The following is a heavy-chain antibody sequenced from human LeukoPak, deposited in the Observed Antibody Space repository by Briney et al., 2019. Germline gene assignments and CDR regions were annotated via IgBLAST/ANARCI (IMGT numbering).Heavy chain of an antibody. J-gene: IGHJ5*02. Sequence: ASVKVSYKASGGTFSGYAISWVRQAPGQGLEWMGGIIPIFGTANYAQKFQGRVTITADESTSTAYMELSSLRSEDTAVYYCARDRRSGSYYGEVSSLDWFDPWGQGTLVTVSS. D-gene: IGHD1-26*01. CDR3: ARDRRSGSYYGEVSSLDWFDP. V-gene: IGHV1-69*13. CDR2: IIPIFGTA. CDR1: GGTFSGYA.